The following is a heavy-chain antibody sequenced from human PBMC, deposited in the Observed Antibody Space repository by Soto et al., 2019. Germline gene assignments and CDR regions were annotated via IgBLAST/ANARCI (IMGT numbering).Heavy chain of an antibody. V-gene: IGHV3-23*01. D-gene: IGHD6-19*01. Sequence: PGGSLRLSCEASGFNFKKFAMCWVRQAPGEGLEWVSGISCCGGSTFYADSVKGRFSLARDDSKNTLSLQLNSLRVEDTAHYYCAKADGEQWLIPHLDNWGQGTQVTVSS. CDR2: ISCCGGST. CDR3: AKADGEQWLIPHLDN. J-gene: IGHJ1*01. CDR1: GFNFKKFA.